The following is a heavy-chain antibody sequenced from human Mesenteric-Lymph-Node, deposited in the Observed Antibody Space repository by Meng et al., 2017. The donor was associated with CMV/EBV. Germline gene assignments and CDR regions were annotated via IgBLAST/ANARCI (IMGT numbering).Heavy chain of an antibody. D-gene: IGHD6-6*01. CDR3: ARVTYSSSHFDY. V-gene: IGHV1-69*02. CDR2: IIPILGIA. J-gene: IGHJ4*02. Sequence: CKDSGGTFSSYTSSWVRQAPGEGLEWMGRIIPILGIANYAQKFQGRVTITADKSTSTAYMELSSLRSEDTAVYYCARVTYSSSHFDYWGQGTLVTVSS. CDR1: GGTFSSYT.